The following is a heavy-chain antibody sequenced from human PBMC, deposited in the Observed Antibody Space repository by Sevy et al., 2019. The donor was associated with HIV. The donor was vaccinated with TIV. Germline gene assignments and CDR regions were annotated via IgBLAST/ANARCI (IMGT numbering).Heavy chain of an antibody. CDR1: GGSISAYY. D-gene: IGHD5-12*01. CDR3: TRAPPVRSGDDSLNWFDP. J-gene: IGHJ5*02. Sequence: SETLSLTCTVSGGSISAYYWSWIRQPPGKALEYIGYIYYTGCTNYNPSLENRVTMSVDTSKNQFSLKLNSVTAADTAVYYCTRAPPVRSGDDSLNWFDPWGQGTLVTVSS. V-gene: IGHV4-59*01. CDR2: IYYTGCT.